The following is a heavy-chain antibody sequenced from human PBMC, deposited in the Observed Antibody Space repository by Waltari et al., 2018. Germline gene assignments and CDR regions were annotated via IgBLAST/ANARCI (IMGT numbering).Heavy chain of an antibody. Sequence: LQLQESGPGLVKPSETLSLTCTVSGGPISRSSSYYWGWIRQPPGKGLEWIGSLYYNGTTYYNPSLRSRVTISVDTPKNQFSLKLNSVTAADTAVYYCTRGVVTGGGALFDSWGQGILVTVSS. J-gene: IGHJ4*02. CDR1: GGPISRSSSYY. D-gene: IGHD2-15*01. CDR2: LYYNGTT. V-gene: IGHV4-39*07. CDR3: TRGVVTGGGALFDS.